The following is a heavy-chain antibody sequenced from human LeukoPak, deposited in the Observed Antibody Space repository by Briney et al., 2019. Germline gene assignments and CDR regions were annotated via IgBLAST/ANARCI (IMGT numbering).Heavy chain of an antibody. CDR2: ISAYNGNT. CDR1: GYTFTSYD. D-gene: IGHD3-10*01. CDR3: ARAGGLLWFGESFPLDY. V-gene: IGHV1-18*01. Sequence: GASVKVSCKASGYTFTSYDINWVRQAPGQGLEWMGWISAYNGNTNYAQKLQGRVTMTTDTSTSTAYMELRSLRSDDTAVYYCARAGGLLWFGESFPLDYWGQGTLVTVSS. J-gene: IGHJ4*02.